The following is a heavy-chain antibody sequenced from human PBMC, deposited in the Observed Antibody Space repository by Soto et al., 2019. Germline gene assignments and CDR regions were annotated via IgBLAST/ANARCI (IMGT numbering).Heavy chain of an antibody. CDR3: ANGTYRAAFDI. J-gene: IGHJ3*02. Sequence: QVQLQESGPGLVKPSETLSLTCTVSGGSISSYYWCWIRQPPGKGLEWIGYIYYSGSTNYNPSLKSRVHMSVDTSKNQFPQELSSVSGADTAVYFCANGTYRAAFDIWGQGKMVTGSS. V-gene: IGHV4-59*01. CDR1: GGSISSYY. D-gene: IGHD1-1*01. CDR2: IYYSGST.